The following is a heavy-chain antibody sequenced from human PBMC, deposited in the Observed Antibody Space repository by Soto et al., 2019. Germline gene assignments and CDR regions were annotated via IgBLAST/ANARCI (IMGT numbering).Heavy chain of an antibody. V-gene: IGHV1-18*04. J-gene: IGHJ5*02. Sequence: HVQLVQSGAYVKKPGAAVKVSCKASGYTFHSYCISWVRQAPGKALEMMGKISGYNGKTDYAQKLQGRVTMTPDTSTSTAYMEMRSLRSDDTALYYCAREISSGGANWFDAWGQGKLVTVSS. CDR2: ISGYNGKT. D-gene: IGHD6-19*01. CDR1: GYTFHSYC. CDR3: AREISSGGANWFDA.